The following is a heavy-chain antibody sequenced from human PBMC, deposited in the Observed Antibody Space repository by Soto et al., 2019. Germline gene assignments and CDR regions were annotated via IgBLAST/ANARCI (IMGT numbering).Heavy chain of an antibody. Sequence: EVQLVKSGGGLVQPGGSLRLSCAASGFTFSSYEMNWVRQAPGKGLEWVSYISSSGRTIYYADSVKGRFTISRDNAKNSLDLQMNSLRDADTAVYYCARSAYNWNDGARGYFDYWGLGTLVTVSS. J-gene: IGHJ4*02. V-gene: IGHV3-48*03. D-gene: IGHD1-20*01. CDR1: GFTFSSYE. CDR2: ISSSGRTI. CDR3: ARSAYNWNDGARGYFDY.